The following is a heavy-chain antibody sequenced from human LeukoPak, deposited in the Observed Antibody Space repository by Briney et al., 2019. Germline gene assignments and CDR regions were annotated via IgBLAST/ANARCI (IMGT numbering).Heavy chain of an antibody. J-gene: IGHJ4*02. CDR1: GASISGYY. Sequence: SETLSLTCSVSGASISGYYWSWIRQTPGKGLEWIGYVYYTGSTNYNPSLQSRVTITVDTSNNQFSLNLRSVTAADTAVYYCARYMRDSGTYDFDYWGQETLVTVSS. D-gene: IGHD3-3*01. CDR2: VYYTGST. V-gene: IGHV4-59*13. CDR3: ARYMRDSGTYDFDY.